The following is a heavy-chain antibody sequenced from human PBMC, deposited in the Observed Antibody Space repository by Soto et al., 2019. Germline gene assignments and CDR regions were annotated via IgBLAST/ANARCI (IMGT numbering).Heavy chain of an antibody. V-gene: IGHV4-31*03. CDR2: IYHSGST. CDR1: GGSISSVCHY. Sequence: PSETLSLTCSVSGGSISSVCHYGTWTRQQPGKGLEWVVYIYHSGSTADIPSLKRRVTISVDRSKNQLSLNLSSVTAADTAIYYCARGSGGYDSSTRCGLGVWGQGTTVT. J-gene: IGHJ6*02. D-gene: IGHD6-25*01. CDR3: ARGSGGYDSSTRCGLGV.